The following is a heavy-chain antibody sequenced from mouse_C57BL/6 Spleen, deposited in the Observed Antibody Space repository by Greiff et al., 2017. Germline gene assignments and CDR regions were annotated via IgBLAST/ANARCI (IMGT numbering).Heavy chain of an antibody. Sequence: QVQLPQSGAELVRPGASVTLSCKASGYTFTDYEMHWVKQTPVHGLEWIGAIDPETGGTAYNQKFKGKAILTADKSSSTAYMELRSLASEDSAVYYCTRDGSSTGYFDVWGTGTTVTVAS. V-gene: IGHV1-15*01. J-gene: IGHJ1*03. D-gene: IGHD1-1*01. CDR3: TRDGSSTGYFDV. CDR2: IDPETGGT. CDR1: GYTFTDYE.